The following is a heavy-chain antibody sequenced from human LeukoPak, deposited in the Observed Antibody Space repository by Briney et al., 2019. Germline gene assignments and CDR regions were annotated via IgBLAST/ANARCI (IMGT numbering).Heavy chain of an antibody. CDR3: ARGIYYGDYVYYFDY. V-gene: IGHV1-69*04. CDR2: IIPILGIA. D-gene: IGHD4-17*01. CDR1: GGTFSSYA. Sequence: SVKVSCKASGGTFSSYAIGWVRQAPGQGLEWMGRIIPILGIANYAQKFQGRVTITADKSTSTAYMELSSLRSEDTAVYYCARGIYYGDYVYYFDYWGQGTLVTVSS. J-gene: IGHJ4*02.